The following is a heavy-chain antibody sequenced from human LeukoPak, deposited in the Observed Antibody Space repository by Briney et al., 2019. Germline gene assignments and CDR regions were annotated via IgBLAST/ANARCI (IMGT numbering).Heavy chain of an antibody. J-gene: IGHJ3*01. CDR2: IFSDGSNE. V-gene: IGHV3-30*04. CDR1: RFIFSSYE. CDR3: ARGIWETKSVAFDL. Sequence: GGSLRLSCAASRFIFSSYEMNWVRQAPGKGLEWVALIFSDGSNEYYADSVKGRFTISRDNSKNTLYLQINGLTSEDTAVYSCARGIWETKSVAFDLWGQGTMVIVS. D-gene: IGHD3-16*01.